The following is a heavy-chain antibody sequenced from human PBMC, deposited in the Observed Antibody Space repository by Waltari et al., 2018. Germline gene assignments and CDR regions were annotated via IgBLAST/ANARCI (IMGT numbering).Heavy chain of an antibody. D-gene: IGHD6-13*01. Sequence: PCPSVKVSCKASGYTFTSYAMHWVRQAPGQRLEWMGWINAGNGNTKYSQKFQGRVTITRDTSASTAYMELSSLRSEDTAVYYCARDRTEDSSSWYEDDAFDIWGQGTMVTVSS. CDR2: INAGNGNT. J-gene: IGHJ3*02. V-gene: IGHV1-3*01. CDR1: GYTFTSYA. CDR3: ARDRTEDSSSWYEDDAFDI.